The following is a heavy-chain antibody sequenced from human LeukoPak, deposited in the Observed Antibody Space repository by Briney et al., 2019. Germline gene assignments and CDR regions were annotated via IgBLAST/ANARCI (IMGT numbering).Heavy chain of an antibody. CDR2: ISADGSNK. V-gene: IGHV3-30*18. D-gene: IGHD5-24*01. Sequence: GGSLRLSYGVSGFPLRSYGMHWVRQAPGKGLEGVAVISADGSNKYYGDSVKGPFTISRDNSKNTLYLQMNILRAEDRAGYDCAKDPKGMAGNNYYGMDAWGQGTTVTVSS. CDR3: AKDPKGMAGNNYYGMDA. J-gene: IGHJ6*02. CDR1: GFPLRSYG.